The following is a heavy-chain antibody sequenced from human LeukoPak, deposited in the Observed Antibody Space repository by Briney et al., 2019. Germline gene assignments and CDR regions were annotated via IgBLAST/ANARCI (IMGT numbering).Heavy chain of an antibody. CDR2: ISGGGGST. V-gene: IGHV3-23*01. Sequence: GGSLRLSCTASGFSFSTYAMNWVRQAPGKGLEWVSTISGGGGSTFYADSVKGRFTISRDNSKNTLYVQIKSLRADDTAVYYCAKGPRGDCSGGSCPGDSWGQGTLVTVSS. D-gene: IGHD2-15*01. CDR1: GFSFSTYA. J-gene: IGHJ4*02. CDR3: AKGPRGDCSGGSCPGDS.